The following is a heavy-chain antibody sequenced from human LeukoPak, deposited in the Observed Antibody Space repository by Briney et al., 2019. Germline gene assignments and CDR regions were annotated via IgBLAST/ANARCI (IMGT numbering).Heavy chain of an antibody. Sequence: SETLSLTCTVSGGSISSSSYYWGWIRQPPGKGLEWIGSIYYSGSTYYNPSLKSRVTISVDTSKNQFSLKLSSVTAADTAVYYCARHRAQITMVRGSPVGSYYYMDVWGKGTTVTISS. CDR2: IYYSGST. CDR3: ARHRAQITMVRGSPVGSYYYMDV. CDR1: GGSISSSSYY. V-gene: IGHV4-39*01. D-gene: IGHD3-10*01. J-gene: IGHJ6*03.